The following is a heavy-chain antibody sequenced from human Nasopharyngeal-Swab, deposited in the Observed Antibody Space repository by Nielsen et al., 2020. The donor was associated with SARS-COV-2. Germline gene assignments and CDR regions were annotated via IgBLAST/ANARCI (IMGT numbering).Heavy chain of an antibody. J-gene: IGHJ4*02. CDR3: ARGGNSVY. V-gene: IGHV3-21*01. Sequence: GGWLSLSSAASGFTFSSYSMNWVRQAPGKGLEWVSSISSSSSYIYYADSVKGRFTISRDNAKNSLYLQMNSLRAEDTAVYYCARGGNSVYWGQGTLVTVSS. CDR2: ISSSSSYI. D-gene: IGHD4-23*01. CDR1: GFTFSSYS.